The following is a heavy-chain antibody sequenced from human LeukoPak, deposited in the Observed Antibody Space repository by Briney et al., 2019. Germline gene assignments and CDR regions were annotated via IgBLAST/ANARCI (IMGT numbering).Heavy chain of an antibody. V-gene: IGHV3-30*02. J-gene: IGHJ4*02. D-gene: IGHD3-9*01. CDR2: IRYDGSNK. Sequence: GGSLRLSCAASGFTFSSYGMHWVRQAPGKGLEWVAFIRYDGSNKYYADSVKGRFTISRDNSKNTLYLQMNSLRAEDTAVYYCAKMRVYYGILTGSDYWGQGTLVTVSS. CDR3: AKMRVYYGILTGSDY. CDR1: GFTFSSYG.